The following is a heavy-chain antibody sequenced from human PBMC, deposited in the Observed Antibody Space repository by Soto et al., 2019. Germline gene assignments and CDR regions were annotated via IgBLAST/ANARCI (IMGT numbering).Heavy chain of an antibody. D-gene: IGHD3-22*01. CDR3: AASRDYYDGSGSFWFDP. Sequence: ASVKVSCKASGFTFTSSAVQWVRQARGQRLEWIGWIVVGSGNTNYAQKFQERVTITRDMSTSTAYMELSSLRSEDTAVYYCAASRDYYDGSGSFWFDPWGQGTLVTVSS. CDR2: IVVGSGNT. CDR1: GFTFTSSA. V-gene: IGHV1-58*01. J-gene: IGHJ5*02.